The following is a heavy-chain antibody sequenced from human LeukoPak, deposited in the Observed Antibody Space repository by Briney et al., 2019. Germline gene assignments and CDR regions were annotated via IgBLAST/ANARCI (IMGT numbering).Heavy chain of an antibody. D-gene: IGHD4-17*01. CDR2: VYYDGLT. CDR1: GGSISPHY. V-gene: IGHV4-59*11. J-gene: IGHJ4*02. Sequence: SETLSLTCTVSGGSISPHYWTWIRQTPGKGLEWIGYVYYDGLTSYNASLRSRLILSVDTARNQVSLKLTSVTAADTAVYYCTRERSTVTFDYWGQGTLVTVSS. CDR3: TRERSTVTFDY.